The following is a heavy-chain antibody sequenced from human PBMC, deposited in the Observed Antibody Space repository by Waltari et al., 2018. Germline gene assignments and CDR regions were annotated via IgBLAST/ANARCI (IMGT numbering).Heavy chain of an antibody. Sequence: FTFSSYAMSWVRQAPGKGLEWVSAISGSGGSTYYADSVKGRFTISRDNSKNTLYLQMNSLRAEDTAVYYCAKDVGSDYLGYFDLWGRGTLVTVSS. V-gene: IGHV3-23*01. CDR1: FTFSSYA. CDR2: ISGSGGST. CDR3: AKDVGSDYLGYFDL. J-gene: IGHJ2*01. D-gene: IGHD4-17*01.